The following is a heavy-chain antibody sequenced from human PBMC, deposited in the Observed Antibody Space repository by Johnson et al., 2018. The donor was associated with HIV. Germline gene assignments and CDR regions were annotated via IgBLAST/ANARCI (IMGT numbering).Heavy chain of an antibody. D-gene: IGHD3-22*01. V-gene: IGHV3-38-3*01. J-gene: IGHJ3*02. Sequence: VQLVESRGVLVQPGGSLRLSCAASGFTVSSNEMSWVRQAPGKGLEWVSSISGGSTYYADSRKGRFTISRDNSKNTLHLQMNSLRAEDTAVYYCARGGYDSTPRGAFDIWGQGTMVTVSS. CDR3: ARGGYDSTPRGAFDI. CDR1: GFTVSSNE. CDR2: ISGGST.